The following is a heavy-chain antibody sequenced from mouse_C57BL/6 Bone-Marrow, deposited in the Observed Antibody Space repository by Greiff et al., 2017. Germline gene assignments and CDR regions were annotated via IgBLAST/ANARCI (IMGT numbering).Heavy chain of an antibody. V-gene: IGHV1-59*01. CDR3: ARGPYYSNYDAMDY. J-gene: IGHJ4*01. Sequence: QVQLQQPGAELVRPGTSVKLSCKASGYTFTSYWMHWVKQRPGQGLEWIGVIDPSDSYTNYNQKFKGKATLTVDTSSSTAYMHLSSLTSEDSAVYYCARGPYYSNYDAMDYWGQGTSVTVSS. CDR2: IDPSDSYT. CDR1: GYTFTSYW. D-gene: IGHD2-5*01.